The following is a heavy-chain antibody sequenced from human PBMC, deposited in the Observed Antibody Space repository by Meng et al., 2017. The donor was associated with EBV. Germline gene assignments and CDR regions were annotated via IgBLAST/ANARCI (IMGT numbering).Heavy chain of an antibody. CDR3: TTDEGGSRF. CDR2: IRSQVDGRTA. V-gene: IGHV3-15*01. Sequence: QLVESGGGFVKPGESLKLSCAASEFTFTSAWMNWVRQAPGKGLEWVGRIRSQVDGRTADYSAPVKGRFTISRDDSKHTLYLQMNSLKIEDSAVYYCTTDEGGSRFWGQGTLVTVSS. J-gene: IGHJ4*02. CDR1: EFTFTSAW. D-gene: IGHD1-26*01.